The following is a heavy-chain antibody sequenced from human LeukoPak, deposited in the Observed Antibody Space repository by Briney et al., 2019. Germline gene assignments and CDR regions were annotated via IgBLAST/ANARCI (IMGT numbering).Heavy chain of an antibody. Sequence: GGSLRLSCAASGFTLSNYWMSWVRQAPGKGLEWVASIKQYGSDKYYVDSVKGRFTFSRDNAKNSLYVQMNSRRAEDTAVYYCTRGAGSAEYWGRGALVTVSS. V-gene: IGHV3-7*05. CDR1: GFTLSNYW. D-gene: IGHD1-26*01. CDR3: TRGAGSAEY. CDR2: IKQYGSDK. J-gene: IGHJ4*02.